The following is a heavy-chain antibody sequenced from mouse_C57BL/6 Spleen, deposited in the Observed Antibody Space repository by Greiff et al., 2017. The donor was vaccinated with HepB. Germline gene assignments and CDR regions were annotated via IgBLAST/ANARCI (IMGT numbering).Heavy chain of an antibody. Sequence: VQLKQSGPELVKPGASVKISCKASGYSFTGYYMNWVKQSPEKSLEWIGEINPSTGGTTYNQKFKAKATLTVDKSSSTAYMQLKSLTSEDSAVYYCARRDGYYAFAYWGQGTLVTVSA. CDR3: ARRDGYYAFAY. D-gene: IGHD2-3*01. CDR1: GYSFTGYY. J-gene: IGHJ3*01. CDR2: INPSTGGT. V-gene: IGHV1-42*01.